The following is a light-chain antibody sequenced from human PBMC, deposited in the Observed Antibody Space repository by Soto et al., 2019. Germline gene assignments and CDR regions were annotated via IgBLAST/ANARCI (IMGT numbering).Light chain of an antibody. V-gene: IGKV1-5*03. CDR3: QQYNSYPYT. CDR2: KAS. CDR1: QSISSW. Sequence: DIQMTQSPSTLSASVGDRVTITCRASQSISSWLAWYQQKPGKAPKLLIYKASSLESGVPSRFSGSGSGTEFTLTISSLQPDDFATSYCQQYNSYPYTFGQGTKVDIK. J-gene: IGKJ2*01.